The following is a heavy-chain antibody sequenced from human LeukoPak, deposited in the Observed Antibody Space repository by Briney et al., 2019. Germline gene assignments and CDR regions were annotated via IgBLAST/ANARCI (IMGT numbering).Heavy chain of an antibody. V-gene: IGHV4-34*01. J-gene: IGHJ4*02. Sequence: SETLSLTCAVYGGSFSGYYWSWIRQPPGKGLEWIGEINHSGSTNYNPSLKSRVTISVDTSKNQFSLKLSSVTAADTAVYYCARQTGSGLFTLPGGQGTLVTVSS. D-gene: IGHD3/OR15-3a*01. CDR3: ARQTGSGLFTLP. CDR2: INHSGST. CDR1: GGSFSGYY.